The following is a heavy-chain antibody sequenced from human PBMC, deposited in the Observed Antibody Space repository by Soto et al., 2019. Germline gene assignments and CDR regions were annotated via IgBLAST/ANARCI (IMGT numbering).Heavy chain of an antibody. D-gene: IGHD6-19*01. Sequence: EMQLLESGGGLVQPGGSLRLSCVVSGFTFSRYAMSWVRQAPGKGLEWISGISFGGGYSTYYADSVKGRATISRDNSRNMLFLQMNGRRAEDTAKYYCGKSRFPDGWDNHPVGSWGQGKLVSVSS. J-gene: IGHJ4*02. CDR3: GKSRFPDGWDNHPVGS. CDR1: GFTFSRYA. CDR2: ISFGGGYST. V-gene: IGHV3-23*01.